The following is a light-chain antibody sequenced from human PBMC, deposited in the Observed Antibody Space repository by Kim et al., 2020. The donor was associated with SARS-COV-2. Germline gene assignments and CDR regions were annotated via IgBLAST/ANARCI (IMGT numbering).Light chain of an antibody. J-gene: IGLJ2*01. CDR3: QAWDSSTVV. CDR1: KLGDKY. CDR2: QHN. V-gene: IGLV3-1*01. Sequence: VAPGQTASITCSGDKLGDKYACWYQQKPGQSPVLVIYQHNKRPSGIPERFSGSNSGNTATLTISGTQAMDEADYYCQAWDSSTVVFGGGTQLTVL.